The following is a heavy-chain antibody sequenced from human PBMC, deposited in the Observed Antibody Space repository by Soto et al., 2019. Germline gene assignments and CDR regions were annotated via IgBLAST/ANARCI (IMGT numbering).Heavy chain of an antibody. V-gene: IGHV1-69*01. D-gene: IGHD3-22*01. CDR3: EEGRYYSDSSGYNRWWFDH. Sequence: QVQLVQSGAEVKKPGSSVKVSCKASGGTFSSYAISWVRQAPGQWLEWMGGIIPTFGTANYAQKLQVRVTITADESTSTAYMELSRLRSEDTAVYYCEEGRYYSDSSGYNRWWFDHWGQGTLVTVSS. J-gene: IGHJ5*02. CDR1: GGTFSSYA. CDR2: IIPTFGTA.